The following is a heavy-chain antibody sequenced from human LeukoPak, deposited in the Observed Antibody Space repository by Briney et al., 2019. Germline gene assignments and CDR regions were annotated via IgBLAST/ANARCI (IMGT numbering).Heavy chain of an antibody. J-gene: IGHJ6*02. V-gene: IGHV4-34*01. CDR2: INHSGST. CDR3: ARGRDSVVADYYGMDV. CDR1: GGSFSGYY. D-gene: IGHD2-15*01. Sequence: SETLSLTCAVYGGSFSGYYCSWIRQPPGKGLERIGEINHSGSTNYNPSLKSRVTMSVDTSKNQFSLKLSSVTAADTAVYYCARGRDSVVADYYGMDVWGQGTTVTVSS.